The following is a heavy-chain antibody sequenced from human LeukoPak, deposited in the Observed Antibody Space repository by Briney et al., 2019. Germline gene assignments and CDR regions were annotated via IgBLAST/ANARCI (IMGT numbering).Heavy chain of an antibody. CDR2: IYYSGST. Sequence: ASETLSLTCTVSGGSISSYYWSWIRQPPGKGLEWIGYIYYSGSTNYNPSLKSRVTISVDTSKNQFSLKLSSVTAADTAVYYCARVNGSGSYRVLHYYYMDVWGKGTTVTISS. V-gene: IGHV4-59*01. CDR3: ARVNGSGSYRVLHYYYMDV. CDR1: GGSISSYY. D-gene: IGHD3-10*01. J-gene: IGHJ6*03.